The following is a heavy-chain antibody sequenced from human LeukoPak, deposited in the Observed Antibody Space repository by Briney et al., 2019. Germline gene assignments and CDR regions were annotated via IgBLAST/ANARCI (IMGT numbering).Heavy chain of an antibody. J-gene: IGHJ4*01. D-gene: IGHD2-21*02. Sequence: SETLSLTCAVSGYSISSGFYWGWIRQPPGKGLEWIGSIYHSGSTYYNPSLKSRVTISVDTSKNQFSLKLRSVTAADTAVYYCVRDWAYCGGDCYPGYWGQEPWSPSPQ. CDR2: IYHSGST. CDR3: VRDWAYCGGDCYPGY. V-gene: IGHV4-38-2*02. CDR1: GYSISSGFY.